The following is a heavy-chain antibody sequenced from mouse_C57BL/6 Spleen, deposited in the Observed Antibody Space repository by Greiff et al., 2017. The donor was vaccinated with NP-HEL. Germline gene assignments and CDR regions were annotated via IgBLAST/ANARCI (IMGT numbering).Heavy chain of an antibody. D-gene: IGHD3-2*02. J-gene: IGHJ1*03. CDR1: GYSFTGYY. CDR2: INPSTGGT. Sequence: DVQLQESGPELVKPGASVKISCKASGYSFTGYYMNWVKQSPEKSLEWIGEINPSTGGTTYNQKFKAKATLTVDKSSSTAYMQLKSLTSEDSAVYYCARSSYSSGVSYWYFDVWGTGTTVTVSS. V-gene: IGHV1-42*01. CDR3: ARSSYSSGVSYWYFDV.